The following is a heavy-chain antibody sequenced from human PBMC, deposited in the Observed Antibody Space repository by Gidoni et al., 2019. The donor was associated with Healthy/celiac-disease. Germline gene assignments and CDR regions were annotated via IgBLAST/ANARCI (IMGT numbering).Heavy chain of an antibody. Sequence: QVQLVESGGGVVQPGRSLRLPCAASGFTFSRYGMHWVRQAPGKGLEWVAVISYDGSNKYYADSVKGRFTISRDNSKNTLYLQMNSLRAEDTAVYYCAKPSLVTAIRWDIDYWGQGTLVTVSS. J-gene: IGHJ4*02. CDR2: ISYDGSNK. CDR3: AKPSLVTAIRWDIDY. CDR1: GFTFSRYG. D-gene: IGHD2-21*02. V-gene: IGHV3-30*18.